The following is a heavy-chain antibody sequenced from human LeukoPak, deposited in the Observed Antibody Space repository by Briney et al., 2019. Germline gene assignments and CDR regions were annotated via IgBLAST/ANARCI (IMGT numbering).Heavy chain of an antibody. D-gene: IGHD3-10*01. Sequence: GGSLRLSCAASGFTVSSNYMSWVRQAPGKGLEWVSAISGSGGSTYYADSVKGRFTISRDNSKNTLYLQMNSLRAEDTAVYYCAKGHKRSYPGYWGQGTLVTVSS. CDR3: AKGHKRSYPGY. CDR2: ISGSGGST. J-gene: IGHJ4*02. CDR1: GFTVSSNY. V-gene: IGHV3-23*01.